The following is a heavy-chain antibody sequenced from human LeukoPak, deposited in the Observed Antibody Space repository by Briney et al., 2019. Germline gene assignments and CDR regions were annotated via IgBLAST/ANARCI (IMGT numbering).Heavy chain of an antibody. J-gene: IGHJ4*02. V-gene: IGHV3-23*01. CDR1: GFTFSSYA. Sequence: PGGSLRLSCAASGFTFSSYAMSWVRQAPGKGLEWVSAISGSGGSTYCADSVKGRFTISRDNSKNTLYLQMDSLRAEDTAVYYCATSPGITMIVVVINYFDYWGQGTLVTVSS. D-gene: IGHD3-22*01. CDR3: ATSPGITMIVVVINYFDY. CDR2: ISGSGGST.